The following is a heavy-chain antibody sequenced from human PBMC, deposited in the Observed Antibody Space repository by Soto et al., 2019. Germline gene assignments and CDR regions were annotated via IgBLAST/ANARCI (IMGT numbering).Heavy chain of an antibody. CDR3: ARITWGRDHYYGTDV. CDR1: GYIFTGYF. V-gene: IGHV1-2*02. Sequence: GASVKVSCKASGYIFTGYFIQWLRQAPGQGLEWMGWINPNTSATNYAQKFQGRVTMTRDTSLGAAYMELTSLRPDDTALYYCARITWGRDHYYGTDVWGQGTTVPVSS. D-gene: IGHD1-26*01. CDR2: INPNTSAT. J-gene: IGHJ6*02.